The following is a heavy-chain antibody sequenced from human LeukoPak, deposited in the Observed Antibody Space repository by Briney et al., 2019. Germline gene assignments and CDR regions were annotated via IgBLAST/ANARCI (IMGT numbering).Heavy chain of an antibody. D-gene: IGHD3-22*01. Sequence: SVKVSCKASGGTFSSYAISWVRQAPGQGLEWMGSIIPIFGTANYAQKFQGRVTITTDESTSTAYMELSSLRSEDTAVYYCARSTRTDYYDSSGDLDYWGQGTLVTVSS. V-gene: IGHV1-69*05. J-gene: IGHJ4*02. CDR2: IIPIFGTA. CDR1: GGTFSSYA. CDR3: ARSTRTDYYDSSGDLDY.